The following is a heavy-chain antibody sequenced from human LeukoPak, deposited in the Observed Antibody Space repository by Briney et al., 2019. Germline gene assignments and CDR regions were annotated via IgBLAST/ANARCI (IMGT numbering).Heavy chain of an antibody. Sequence: GGSLRLSCAASGFTFSSYTMNWVRQALGQGLEWVSTISDPHSGSETHYADSVKGRFTISRDNSKNTLYLQMNSLRAEDTAVYYCARDGYCSGGSCYSGDAFDIWGQGTMVTVSS. V-gene: IGHV3-23*01. D-gene: IGHD2-15*01. CDR1: GFTFSSYT. CDR2: ISDPHSGSET. J-gene: IGHJ3*02. CDR3: ARDGYCSGGSCYSGDAFDI.